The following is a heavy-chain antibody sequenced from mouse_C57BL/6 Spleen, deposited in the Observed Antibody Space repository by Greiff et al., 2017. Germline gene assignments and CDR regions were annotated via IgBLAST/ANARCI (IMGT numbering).Heavy chain of an antibody. CDR2: IYPGDGDT. CDR1: GYAFSSYW. CDR3: AREGLPHYVDY. Sequence: QVQLQQSGAELVKPGASVKISCKASGYAFSSYWMNWVKQRPGKGLEWIGQIYPGDGDTNYNGKFKGKATLTADKSSSTAYMQLSSLTSEDSAVYFCAREGLPHYVDYWGQGTTLTVSS. J-gene: IGHJ2*01. V-gene: IGHV1-80*01. D-gene: IGHD2-4*01.